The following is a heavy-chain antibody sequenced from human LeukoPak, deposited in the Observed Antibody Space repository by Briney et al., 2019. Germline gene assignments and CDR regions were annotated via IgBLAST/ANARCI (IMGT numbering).Heavy chain of an antibody. V-gene: IGHV3-23*01. Sequence: GGSLRLSCAASGFTFSSYAMSWVRQTPGKGLEWVSAISGSGGSTYYADSVKGRFTISRDNSKNTLYLQMNSLRAEDTAVYYCARLYYDFWMGYWGQGTLVAVSS. D-gene: IGHD3-3*01. CDR1: GFTFSSYA. CDR2: ISGSGGST. J-gene: IGHJ4*02. CDR3: ARLYYDFWMGY.